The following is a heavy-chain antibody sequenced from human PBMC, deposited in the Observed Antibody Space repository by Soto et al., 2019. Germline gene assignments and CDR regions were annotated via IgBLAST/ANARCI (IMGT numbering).Heavy chain of an antibody. V-gene: IGHV5-10-1*01. CDR3: ARPIAGPSWAHYYYYGMDV. Sequence: GESLKISCKGSGYSFTSYWISWVRQMPGKGLEWMGRIDPSDSYTNYSPSFQGHVTISADKSISTAYLQWSSLKASDTAMYYCARPIAGPSWAHYYYYGMDVWGQGTTVTVSS. J-gene: IGHJ6*02. CDR1: GYSFTSYW. D-gene: IGHD6-13*01. CDR2: IDPSDSYT.